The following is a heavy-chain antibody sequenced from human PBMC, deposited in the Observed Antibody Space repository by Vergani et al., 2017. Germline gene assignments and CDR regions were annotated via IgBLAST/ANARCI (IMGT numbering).Heavy chain of an antibody. J-gene: IGHJ4*02. V-gene: IGHV3-23*01. CDR3: AQSRGYYFDY. CDR2: ISGRGGST. Sequence: EVQLLESGRGLVQPGGSLRLSCAASGFSFSSYAMSWVRQAPGKGLEWVSGISGRGGSTYYADSVKGRFTISRDISKNTLDLQMNSLRAEDTAVYYCAQSRGYYFDYWGQGTLVTVSS. D-gene: IGHD5-12*01. CDR1: GFSFSSYA.